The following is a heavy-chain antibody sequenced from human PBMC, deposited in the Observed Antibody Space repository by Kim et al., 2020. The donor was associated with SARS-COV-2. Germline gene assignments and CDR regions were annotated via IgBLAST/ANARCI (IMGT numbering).Heavy chain of an antibody. CDR1: GFTFSSYG. Sequence: GGSLRLSCAASGFTFSSYGMHWVRQAPGKGLEWVAVISYDGSNKYYADSVKGRFTISRDNSKNTLYLQMNSLRAEDTAVYYCAKGDNWNYSPYYFDYWGQGTLVTVSS. CDR3: AKGDNWNYSPYYFDY. V-gene: IGHV3-30*18. J-gene: IGHJ4*02. CDR2: ISYDGSNK. D-gene: IGHD1-7*01.